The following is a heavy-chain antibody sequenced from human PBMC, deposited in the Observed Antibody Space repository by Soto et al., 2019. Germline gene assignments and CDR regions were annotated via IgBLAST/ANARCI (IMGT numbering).Heavy chain of an antibody. J-gene: IGHJ6*02. D-gene: IGHD6-6*01. V-gene: IGHV3-30*18. CDR3: AKGKYSSSPLLNPGGYYYGMDV. CDR1: GFTLSSYG. CDR2: ISYDGSNK. Sequence: PGGSLRLSCAASGFTLSSYGMHWVRQAPGKGLEWVAVISYDGSNKYYADSVKGRFTISRDNSKNTLYLQMNSLRAEDTAVYYCAKGKYSSSPLLNPGGYYYGMDVWGQGTTVTVSS.